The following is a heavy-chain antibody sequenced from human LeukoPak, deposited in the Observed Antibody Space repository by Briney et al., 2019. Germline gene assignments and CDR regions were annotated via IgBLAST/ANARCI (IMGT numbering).Heavy chain of an antibody. CDR1: GFTFSSYA. J-gene: IGHJ4*02. CDR2: ISYDGSNK. D-gene: IGHD3-22*01. CDR3: AKEPENYDSSGYSPAHFDY. V-gene: IGHV3-30-3*01. Sequence: GGSLRLSCAASGFTFSSYAMHWVRQAPGKGLEWVAVISYDGSNKYYADSVKGRFTISRDNSKNTLYLQMNSLRAEDTAVYYCAKEPENYDSSGYSPAHFDYWGQGTLVTVSS.